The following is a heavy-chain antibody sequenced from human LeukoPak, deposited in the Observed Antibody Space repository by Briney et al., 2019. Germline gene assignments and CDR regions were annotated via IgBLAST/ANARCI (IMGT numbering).Heavy chain of an antibody. CDR2: ISGSGGST. CDR1: GFTFSSYA. D-gene: IGHD6-19*01. V-gene: IGHV3-23*01. Sequence: GGPLRLSCAASGFTFSSYAMSWVRQAPGKGLEWVSAISGSGGSTYYADSVKGRFTISRDNAKNSLYLQMNSLRAEDTAVYYCARATIYSSGWFDWGQGTLVTVSS. CDR3: ARATIYSSGWFD. J-gene: IGHJ4*02.